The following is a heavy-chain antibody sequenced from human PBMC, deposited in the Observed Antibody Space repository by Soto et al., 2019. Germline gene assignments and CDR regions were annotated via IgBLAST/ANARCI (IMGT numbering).Heavy chain of an antibody. D-gene: IGHD5-12*01. CDR3: AKDRGGYSGYGGNSEFDY. Sequence: QVQLVESGGGVVQPGRSLRLSCAASGFTFSSYGMHWVRQAPGKGLEWVAVISYDGSNKYYVDSVKGRFTISRDNSKNTLYLQMNSLRAEDTAVYYCAKDRGGYSGYGGNSEFDYWGQGTLVTVSS. V-gene: IGHV3-30*18. J-gene: IGHJ4*02. CDR1: GFTFSSYG. CDR2: ISYDGSNK.